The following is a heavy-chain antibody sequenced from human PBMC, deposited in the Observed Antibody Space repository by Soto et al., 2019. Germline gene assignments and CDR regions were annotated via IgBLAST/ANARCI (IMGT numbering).Heavy chain of an antibody. D-gene: IGHD3-22*01. CDR2: INAGNGNT. V-gene: IGHV1-3*01. J-gene: IGHJ6*02. CDR3: AREWLAYKSYGMDV. CDR1: GYTFTSYA. Sequence: GASVKVSCKASGYTFTSYAMHWVRQAPGQRLEWMGWINAGNGNTKYSQKFQGRVTITRDTSASTAYMELSSLRSEDTAVYYCAREWLAYKSYGMDVWGQGTTVTASS.